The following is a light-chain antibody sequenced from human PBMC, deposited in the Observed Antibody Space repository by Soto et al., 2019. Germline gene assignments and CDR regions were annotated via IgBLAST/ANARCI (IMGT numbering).Light chain of an antibody. CDR3: QHYYNAPSA. CDR2: DAS. CDR1: QGITNS. Sequence: DIQMTQSPSSLSASVGDRVTITCRASQGITNSLAWYQQRPGKVPKLLIYDASTLQSGVPSRFSGSGFGIDFTLTISSLQAEDVASYYCQHYYNAPSAFGQGTMVDI. V-gene: IGKV1-27*01. J-gene: IGKJ1*01.